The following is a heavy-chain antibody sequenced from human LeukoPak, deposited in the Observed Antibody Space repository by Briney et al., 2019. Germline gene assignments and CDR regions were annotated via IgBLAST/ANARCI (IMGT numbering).Heavy chain of an antibody. V-gene: IGHV4-4*07. CDR2: IDTSGNT. D-gene: IGHD3-10*01. Sequence: SETLSLTRTLSGGSISIYRWSWIRQPAGKGLEWMGRIDTSGNTNYNPSLKSRVTISVDTSKNQFSLKLSSVTAADTAVYYCARDEGRYGSGSYIWGQGTLVTVSS. J-gene: IGHJ4*02. CDR1: GGSISIYR. CDR3: ARDEGRYGSGSYI.